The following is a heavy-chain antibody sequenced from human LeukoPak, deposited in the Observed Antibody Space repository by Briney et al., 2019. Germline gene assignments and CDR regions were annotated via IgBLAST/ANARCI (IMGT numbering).Heavy chain of an antibody. D-gene: IGHD6-19*01. V-gene: IGHV1-2*02. Sequence: GASVKVSCKASGYTFTGYYMHWVRQAPGQGLEWMGWINPNSGVTHYPQKFQGRVTMTRDTSIRTAYMEVSRLRSDDTAVYYCARGQQWLEAFDYWGLGTLVTVSS. CDR2: INPNSGVT. J-gene: IGHJ4*02. CDR1: GYTFTGYY. CDR3: ARGQQWLEAFDY.